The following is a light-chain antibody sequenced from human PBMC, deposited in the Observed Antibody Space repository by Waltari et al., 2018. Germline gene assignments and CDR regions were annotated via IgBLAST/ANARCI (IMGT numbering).Light chain of an antibody. CDR1: SGDIGGSDF. V-gene: IGLV2-14*01. CDR2: DVN. J-gene: IGLJ2*01. CDR3: SSPSTNNVFV. Sequence: QSALTQPASVSASPGQSITISCTGTSGDIGGSDFVSWYQHHPGRAPKVLIFDVNHRPSGLPDRFPGSESCNTASLTISGLQAEDDADYYCSSPSTNNVFVFVGGTKVTVL.